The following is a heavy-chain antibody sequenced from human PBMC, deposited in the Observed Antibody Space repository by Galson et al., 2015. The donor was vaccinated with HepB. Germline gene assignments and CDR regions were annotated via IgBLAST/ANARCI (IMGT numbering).Heavy chain of an antibody. J-gene: IGHJ4*02. Sequence: LRLSCATSGFRFSDYAMNWVRQAPGKGLEWVSSISGLGSKTYYADSVRGRFTISRDSVKNTVSLQIDSLGVEDTAVYYCAKAVAGAGTFAYFNYWGQGTVVIVSS. V-gene: IGHV3-23*01. CDR1: GFRFSDYA. D-gene: IGHD6-13*01. CDR3: AKAVAGAGTFAYFNY. CDR2: ISGLGSKT.